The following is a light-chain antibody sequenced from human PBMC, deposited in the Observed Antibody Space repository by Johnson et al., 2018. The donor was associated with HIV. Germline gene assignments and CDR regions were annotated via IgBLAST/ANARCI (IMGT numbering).Light chain of an antibody. J-gene: IGLJ1*01. V-gene: IGLV1-51*02. CDR1: SSNIGKNY. CDR3: GTWDNSLSVFV. CDR2: ENK. Sequence: QSVLTQPPSVSAAPGQMVSISCSGSSSNIGKNYVSWYQQFPGTAPKLLIHENKKRPSGIPDRFSGSKSGTSATLGITGLQTGDDADYYCGTWDNSLSVFVFGTGTKVTVL.